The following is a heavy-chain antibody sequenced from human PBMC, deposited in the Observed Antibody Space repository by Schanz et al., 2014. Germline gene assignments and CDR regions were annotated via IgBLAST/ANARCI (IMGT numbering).Heavy chain of an antibody. V-gene: IGHV3-30*04. Sequence: VQLVESGGGVVQPGRSLKLSCAASGFTFNDYAMHWVRQAPGKGLEWVAVISYEGSKKYYPDSVQGRFTISRDNSKNTLYLQMNSLRAEDSAVYYCAKVGPYSGSLGAFDIWGQGTMVTVSS. D-gene: IGHD1-26*01. CDR3: AKVGPYSGSLGAFDI. J-gene: IGHJ3*02. CDR1: GFTFNDYA. CDR2: ISYEGSKK.